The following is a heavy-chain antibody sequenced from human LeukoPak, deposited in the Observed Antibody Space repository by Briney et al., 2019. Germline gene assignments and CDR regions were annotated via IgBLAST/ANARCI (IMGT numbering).Heavy chain of an antibody. CDR2: ISGSGGST. CDR1: GFTFSSYA. D-gene: IGHD3-3*01. Sequence: GGSLRLSCAASGFTFSSYAMSWVRQAPGKGLEWVSAISGSGGSTYYADSVKGRFTISRDNSKNTLYLQMNSLRAEDTAVYYCAKVVNDFWSGYLFDYWGQGTLVTVSS. J-gene: IGHJ4*02. V-gene: IGHV3-23*01. CDR3: AKVVNDFWSGYLFDY.